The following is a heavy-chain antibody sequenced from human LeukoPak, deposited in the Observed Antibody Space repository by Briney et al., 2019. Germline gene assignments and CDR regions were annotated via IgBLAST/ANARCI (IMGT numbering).Heavy chain of an antibody. CDR2: ISSSSSYT. CDR1: GFTFSDYY. J-gene: IGHJ4*02. CDR3: AGRVAAAGARARKTYYFDY. V-gene: IGHV3-11*06. Sequence: GGSLRLSCAASGFTFSDYYMSWIRQAPGKGLEWVSYISSSSSYTNYADSVKGRFTISRDNAKNSLYLQMNSLRAEDTAVYYSAGRVAAAGARARKTYYFDYWGQGTLVTVSS. D-gene: IGHD6-13*01.